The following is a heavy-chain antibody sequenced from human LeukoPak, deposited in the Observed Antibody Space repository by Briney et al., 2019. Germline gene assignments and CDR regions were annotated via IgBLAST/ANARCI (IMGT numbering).Heavy chain of an antibody. J-gene: IGHJ6*03. CDR3: ARGSSSGGYYYYYYMDV. CDR2: FYTSGST. Sequence: PSETLSLTCTVCGGFISRYHWSWLPQPAGKGLEWIGRFYTSGSTNYNPSLKSRVTMSVGTSKNQFSLKLSSVTAADTAVYYCARGSSSGGYYYYYYMDVWGKGTTVTVSS. V-gene: IGHV4-4*07. CDR1: GGFISRYH. D-gene: IGHD6-6*01.